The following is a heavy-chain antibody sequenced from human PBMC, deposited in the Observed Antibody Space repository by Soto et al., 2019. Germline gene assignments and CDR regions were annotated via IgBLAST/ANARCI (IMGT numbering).Heavy chain of an antibody. V-gene: IGHV1-69*13. CDR1: GGTFSSYA. J-gene: IGHJ4*02. CDR3: ARDSDYGDYTEFDY. D-gene: IGHD4-17*01. Sequence: GASVKVSCTASGGTFSSYAISWVRQAPGQGLEWMGWIIPIFGTANYAQKFQGRVTITADESTSTAYMELSSLRSEDTAVYYCARDSDYGDYTEFDYWCQGTLVTVS. CDR2: IIPIFGTA.